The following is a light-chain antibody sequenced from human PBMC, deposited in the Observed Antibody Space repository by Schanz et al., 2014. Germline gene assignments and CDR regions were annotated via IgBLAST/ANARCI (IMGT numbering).Light chain of an antibody. CDR1: QDIGNY. CDR3: QQYHNSIT. V-gene: IGKV1-33*01. CDR2: DTS. Sequence: DIQMIQSPSSLSASVGDRVTITCQASQDIGNYLNWYQQRPGKVPKLLIYDTSNLERGVPSRFSGSGSGTDFTFTISSLQPEDIATYYCQQYHNSITFGPGTRLEI. J-gene: IGKJ5*01.